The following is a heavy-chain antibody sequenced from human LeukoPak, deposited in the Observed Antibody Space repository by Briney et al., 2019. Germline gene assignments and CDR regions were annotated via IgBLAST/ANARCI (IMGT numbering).Heavy chain of an antibody. D-gene: IGHD3-22*01. J-gene: IGHJ4*02. Sequence: SETLSLTCTVSGGSINNYYWSWIRQPPGKGLEWIGYVYYSGSTNYNPSLKSRLTISVDTSKNQFSLKLSSVTAADTAVYYCARDRAGYYDSKRYFDYWGQGTLVTASS. CDR3: ARDRAGYYDSKRYFDY. CDR2: VYYSGST. V-gene: IGHV4-59*12. CDR1: GGSINNYY.